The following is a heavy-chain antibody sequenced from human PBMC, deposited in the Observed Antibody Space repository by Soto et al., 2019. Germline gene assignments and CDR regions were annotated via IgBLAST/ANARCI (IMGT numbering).Heavy chain of an antibody. CDR2: IYYSGNT. D-gene: IGHD3-10*01. CDR1: GGSISSYY. Sequence: SETLSLTCTVSGGSISSYYWSWIRQPPGKGLEWIGYIYYSGNTNYNPSLKSRVTMAVDKSRNQFSLKLSSVTAADTAVYYCARRWGEGRVDYWGQGTLVTVSS. V-gene: IGHV4-59*12. CDR3: ARRWGEGRVDY. J-gene: IGHJ4*02.